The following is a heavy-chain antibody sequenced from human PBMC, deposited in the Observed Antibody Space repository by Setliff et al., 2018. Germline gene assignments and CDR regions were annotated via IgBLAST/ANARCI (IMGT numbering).Heavy chain of an antibody. CDR2: MNPNSGNT. CDR3: ARHTGTAWVDWFDP. V-gene: IGHV1-8*01. J-gene: IGHJ5*02. Sequence: ASVKVSCKASGYTFTSYDINWVRQATGQGLEWMGWMNPNSGNTGYAQKFQGRVTMTRNTSISTAYMELSSLRSEDTAVYYCARHTGTAWVDWFDPWGQGTLVTVSS. D-gene: IGHD1-1*01. CDR1: GYTFTSYD.